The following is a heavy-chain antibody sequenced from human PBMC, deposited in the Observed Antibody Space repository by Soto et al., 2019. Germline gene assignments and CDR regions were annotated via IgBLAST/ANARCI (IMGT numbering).Heavy chain of an antibody. CDR1: GGTFSSYA. V-gene: IGHV1-69*06. J-gene: IGHJ1*01. D-gene: IGHD2-21*02. Sequence: QVQLVQSGAEVKKPGSSVKVSCKASGGTFSSYAISWVRQAPGQGLEWMGGILPIFGTANYAQKFQGRVTITADKSTSTAYMELSSLRSEDTAVYYCARGGYCGGDCFSQGEHWGQGTLVTVSS. CDR2: ILPIFGTA. CDR3: ARGGYCGGDCFSQGEH.